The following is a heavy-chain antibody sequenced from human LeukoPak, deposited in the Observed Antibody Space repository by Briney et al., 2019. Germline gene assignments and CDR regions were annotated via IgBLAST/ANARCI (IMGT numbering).Heavy chain of an antibody. CDR1: GGSISSYY. Sequence: SETLSLTCTVFGGSISSYYWNWIRQSPGKGVEWIAYMFYNVSTNYNPSLKSRVTISVDTSKNQISLRLSSVTTADTAVYYCARQGIDAFDIWGQGTLVTVSS. V-gene: IGHV4-59*08. CDR3: ARQGIDAFDI. J-gene: IGHJ3*02. CDR2: MFYNVST.